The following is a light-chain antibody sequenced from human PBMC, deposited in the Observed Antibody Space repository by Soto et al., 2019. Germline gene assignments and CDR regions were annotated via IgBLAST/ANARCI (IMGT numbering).Light chain of an antibody. CDR3: QQYHEYW. J-gene: IGKJ1*01. CDR1: HSINNW. Sequence: DSRMTQSPSTLSASVRDRNTIPCRASHSINNWLAWYQQKPGKAHKLLIYDASSLESGVPSRFSGSGSGTEFTLTISSLQPDDFATYYCQQYHEYWFGQGTKVDI. CDR2: DAS. V-gene: IGKV1-5*01.